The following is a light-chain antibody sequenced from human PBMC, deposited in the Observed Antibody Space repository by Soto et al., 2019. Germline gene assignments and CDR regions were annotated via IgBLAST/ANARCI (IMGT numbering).Light chain of an antibody. CDR1: QSVSNY. CDR2: DAS. J-gene: IGKJ2*01. V-gene: IGKV3-11*01. Sequence: EIVLTPSPATLSLSPGERATLSCRASQSVSNYLAWYQQKPGQAPRLLIYDASNRATGITARFSGSGSGTDFTLTIRSLEPEDFAVYYCQQRSTWPPYTVGQGTKLEIK. CDR3: QQRSTWPPYT.